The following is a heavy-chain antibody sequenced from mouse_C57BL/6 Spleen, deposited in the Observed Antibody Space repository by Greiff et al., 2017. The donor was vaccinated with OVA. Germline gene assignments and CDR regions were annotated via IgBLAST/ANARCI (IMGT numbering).Heavy chain of an antibody. CDR2: INPSNGGT. CDR1: GYTFTSYW. CDR3: ARRYGNAFNWYFDV. V-gene: IGHV1-53*01. D-gene: IGHD2-1*01. J-gene: IGHJ1*03. Sequence: QVQLQQSGTELVKPGASVKLSCKASGYTFTSYWMHWVKQRPGQGLEWIGNINPSNGGTNYNEKFKSKATLTVDKSSSTAYMQLSSLTSEDSAVSYCARRYGNAFNWYFDVWGTGTTVTVSS.